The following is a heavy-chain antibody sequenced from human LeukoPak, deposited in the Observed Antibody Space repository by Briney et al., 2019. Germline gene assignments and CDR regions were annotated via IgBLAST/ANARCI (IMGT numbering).Heavy chain of an antibody. CDR3: ARVDSSGYYWYYYGMDV. J-gene: IGHJ6*02. V-gene: IGHV1-8*01. CDR1: GYTFTSYD. CDR2: MNPNSGNT. Sequence: ASVKVSFKASGYTFTSYDINWVRQATGQGLEWMGWMNPNSGNTGYAQKFQGRVTMTKNTSISTAYMELSSLRSEHTAVYYCARVDSSGYYWYYYGMDVWGQGTTVTVSS. D-gene: IGHD3-22*01.